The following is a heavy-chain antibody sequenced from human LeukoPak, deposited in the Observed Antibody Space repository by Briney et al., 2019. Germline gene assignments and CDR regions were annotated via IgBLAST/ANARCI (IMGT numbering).Heavy chain of an antibody. CDR3: ARVDSYYDSSGYYGY. CDR1: RYTFTGYY. J-gene: IGHJ4*02. Sequence: GASVKVSCKASRYTFTGYYMHWVRQAPGQGLEWMGWISAYNGNTNYAQKLQGRVTMTTDTSTSTAYMELRSLRSDDTAVYYCARVDSYYDSSGYYGYWGQGTLVTVSS. V-gene: IGHV1-18*04. D-gene: IGHD3-22*01. CDR2: ISAYNGNT.